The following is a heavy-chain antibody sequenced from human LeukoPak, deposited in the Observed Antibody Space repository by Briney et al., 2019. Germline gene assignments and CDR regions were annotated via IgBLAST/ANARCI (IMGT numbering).Heavy chain of an antibody. CDR3: AREYSSSLSP. J-gene: IGHJ5*02. D-gene: IGHD6-13*01. CDR1: GDSVSSNSAA. Sequence: SQTLSLTCAISGDSVSSNSAAWTWIRQSPSRGLEWLGRTYFRSKWYNDYALSVKSRITINPDTSKNQFSLQLNSVTPEDTTVYYCAREYSSSLSPWGQGTLVTVSS. V-gene: IGHV6-1*01. CDR2: TYFRSKWYN.